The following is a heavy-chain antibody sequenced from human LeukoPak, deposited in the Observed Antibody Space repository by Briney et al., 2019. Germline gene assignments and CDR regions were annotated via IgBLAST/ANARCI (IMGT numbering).Heavy chain of an antibody. J-gene: IGHJ4*02. CDR1: GFIFSTYA. CDR2: VNGNGGST. D-gene: IGHD3-16*02. Sequence: GGSLRLSCAASGFIFSTYAMSWVRQAPGKGLEWVSGVNGNGGSTSYADSVKGRFTIFRDNSKNTVYLQMNSLRAEDTAVYYCAKSLYGGCDYWGQGTVVTVSS. V-gene: IGHV3-23*01. CDR3: AKSLYGGCDY.